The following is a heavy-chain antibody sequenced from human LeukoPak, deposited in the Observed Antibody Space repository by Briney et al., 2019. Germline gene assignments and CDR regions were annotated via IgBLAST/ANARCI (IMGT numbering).Heavy chain of an antibody. CDR3: ARGSFRVFGVGKTRFWNY. CDR2: INHGGST. D-gene: IGHD3-3*01. J-gene: IGHJ4*02. CDR1: GGSFSGYY. Sequence: SETLSLTCAVYGGSFSGYYWSWIRQPPGKGLEWIGEINHGGSTNYNPSLKSRVTISVDTSKNQFSLNLSSVTAADTALYYCARGSFRVFGVGKTRFWNYWGQGTLVTVSS. V-gene: IGHV4-34*01.